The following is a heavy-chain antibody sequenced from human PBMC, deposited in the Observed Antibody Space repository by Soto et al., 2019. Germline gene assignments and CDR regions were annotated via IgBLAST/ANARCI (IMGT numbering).Heavy chain of an antibody. V-gene: IGHV5-51*01. CDR2: IYPGDSDT. Sequence: GESLKISGNGSGYIFTSYWMGWIRQMPGKGLGWVGIIYPGDSDTGYSPSFQGQVTISADKSISTAYLQWSTLKASDTAMYYCARSVASYDILTGYYRKNWFDPWGQGTLVTVSS. J-gene: IGHJ5*02. CDR3: ARSVASYDILTGYYRKNWFDP. CDR1: GYIFTSYW. D-gene: IGHD3-9*01.